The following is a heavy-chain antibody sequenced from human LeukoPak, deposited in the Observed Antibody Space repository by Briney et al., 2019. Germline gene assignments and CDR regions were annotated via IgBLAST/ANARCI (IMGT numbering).Heavy chain of an antibody. CDR2: IYHSGST. Sequence: SQTLSLTCAVSGGSISSGGYSWSWIRQPPGKGLEWIGYIYHSGSTYYNPSLKSRVTISVDRSKSQFSLKLSSVTAADTAVYYCARVYGSGRRSGGNWFDPWGQGTLVTVSS. CDR1: GGSISSGGYS. D-gene: IGHD3-10*01. V-gene: IGHV4-30-2*01. CDR3: ARVYGSGRRSGGNWFDP. J-gene: IGHJ5*02.